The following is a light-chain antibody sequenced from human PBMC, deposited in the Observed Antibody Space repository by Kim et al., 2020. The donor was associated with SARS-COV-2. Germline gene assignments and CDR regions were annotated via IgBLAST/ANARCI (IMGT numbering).Light chain of an antibody. CDR3: QAWYSSTVV. CDR1: KLGEKY. V-gene: IGLV3-1*01. CDR2: QDG. Sequence: SYELTQPPSVSVSPGQTASITCSGDKLGEKYACWYQQKPGQSPVLVIYQDGKRPSGIPERFSGSNSGNTATLTISGTQAIDEADYYCQAWYSSTVVFAGG. J-gene: IGLJ2*01.